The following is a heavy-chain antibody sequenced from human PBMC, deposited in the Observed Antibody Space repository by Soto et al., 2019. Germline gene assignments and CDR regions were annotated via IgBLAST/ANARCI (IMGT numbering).Heavy chain of an antibody. CDR1: GFTFSSYA. CDR3: AKEAEYCSSTSCYAPTDFDY. D-gene: IGHD2-2*01. J-gene: IGHJ4*02. V-gene: IGHV3-23*01. CDR2: ISGSGGST. Sequence: GGSLRLSCAASGFTFSSYAMSWVRPAPGKGLEGVSAISGSGGSTYYADSVKGRFTISRDNSKNTLYLQMNSLRAEDTAVYYCAKEAEYCSSTSCYAPTDFDYWGQGTLVSVSS.